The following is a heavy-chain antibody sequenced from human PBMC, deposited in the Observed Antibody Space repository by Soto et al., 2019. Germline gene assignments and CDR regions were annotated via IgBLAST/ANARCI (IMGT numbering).Heavy chain of an antibody. D-gene: IGHD3-22*01. CDR1: GGSISSGGYY. CDR2: IYYSGST. V-gene: IGHV4-31*03. CDR3: ARVLWGYYDSSGYYLYYFDY. J-gene: IGHJ4*02. Sequence: SETLSLTCTVSGGSISSGGYYWSWIRQHPGKGLEWIGYIYYSGSTYYNPSLKSRVTISVDTSKNQFSLKLSSVTAADTAVYYCARVLWGYYDSSGYYLYYFDYWGQGTLVTVSS.